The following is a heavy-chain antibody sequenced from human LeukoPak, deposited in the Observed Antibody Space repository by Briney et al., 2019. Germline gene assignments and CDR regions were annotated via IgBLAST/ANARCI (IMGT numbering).Heavy chain of an antibody. Sequence: EASVKVSCKASGYTFTSYGISWVRQAPGQGLEWMGWISAYNGNTNYAQKLQGRVTMTTDTSTSTAYMELRSLRSDDTAVYYCARVVSVLRYFDWLLGGAGAFDYRGQGTLVTVSS. V-gene: IGHV1-18*01. J-gene: IGHJ4*02. CDR2: ISAYNGNT. CDR3: ARVVSVLRYFDWLLGGAGAFDY. D-gene: IGHD3-9*01. CDR1: GYTFTSYG.